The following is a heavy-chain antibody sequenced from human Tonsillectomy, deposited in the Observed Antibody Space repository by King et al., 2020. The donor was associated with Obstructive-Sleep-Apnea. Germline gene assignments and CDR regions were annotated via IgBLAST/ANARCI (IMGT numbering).Heavy chain of an antibody. CDR2: LSGGGDST. V-gene: IGHV3-23*04. J-gene: IGHJ5*02. Sequence: VQLVESGGGLVQPGGSLRLSCTASGFTFSTYTMSWVRQAPGKGLVWVASLSGGGDSTDYADSVKGRFTISRDNSKNTLYLQMNSLTAEDTAVYFCASTFVLLTSIPHPTWFPPWGPGTLVTVSS. CDR1: GFTFSTYT. CDR3: ASTFVLLTSIPHPTWFPP. D-gene: IGHD2-21*02.